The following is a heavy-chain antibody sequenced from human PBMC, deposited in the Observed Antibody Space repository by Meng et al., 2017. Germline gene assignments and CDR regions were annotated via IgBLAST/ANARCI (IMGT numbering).Heavy chain of an antibody. CDR3: ARDLADYYDSSGYHYGFDY. CDR1: GYTFTSYG. Sequence: QVHPVRAGAGVKKPGAPVKVSCKASGYTFTSYGSSCVRQAPGQGPEWMGWISAYNGNTNYAQKLQGRVTMTTDTSTSTAYMELRSLRSDDTAVYYCARDLADYYDSSGYHYGFDYWGQGTLVTVSS. V-gene: IGHV1-18*01. CDR2: ISAYNGNT. D-gene: IGHD3-22*01. J-gene: IGHJ4*02.